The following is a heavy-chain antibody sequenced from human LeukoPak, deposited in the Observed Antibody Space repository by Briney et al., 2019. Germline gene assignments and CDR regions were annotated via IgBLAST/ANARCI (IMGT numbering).Heavy chain of an antibody. Sequence: GASVKVSCKASGYTFTGYYMHWVRQAPGQGLEWMGWINPNSGGTNYAQKFQGRVTMTRDTSISTAYMELSRPRSDDTAVYYCARDGYYDSSGSAGFQHWGQGTLVTVSS. D-gene: IGHD3-22*01. CDR3: ARDGYYDSSGSAGFQH. J-gene: IGHJ1*01. V-gene: IGHV1-2*02. CDR2: INPNSGGT. CDR1: GYTFTGYY.